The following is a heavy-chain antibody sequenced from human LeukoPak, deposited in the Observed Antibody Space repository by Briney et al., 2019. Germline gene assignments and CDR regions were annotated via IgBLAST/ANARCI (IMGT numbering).Heavy chain of an antibody. CDR3: ARATYDYGPVDY. Sequence: PETLSLTCTVSGGSISSSSYYWGWIRQPPGKGLEWIGSIYYSGSTYYNPSLKSRVTISVDTSKNQFSLKLSSVTAADTAVYYCARATYDYGPVDYWGQGTLVTVSS. V-gene: IGHV4-39*07. D-gene: IGHD3-16*01. CDR2: IYYSGST. J-gene: IGHJ4*02. CDR1: GGSISSSSYY.